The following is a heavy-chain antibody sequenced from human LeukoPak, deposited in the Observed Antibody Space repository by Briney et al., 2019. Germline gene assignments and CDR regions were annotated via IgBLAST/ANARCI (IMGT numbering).Heavy chain of an antibody. D-gene: IGHD1-26*01. J-gene: IGHJ4*02. CDR3: AREGVGVTMAH. V-gene: IGHV4-34*01. Sequence: SETLSLTCAVYGGSFSGYYWSWIRQPPGKGLDWIGEINHSGSTNYNPSLKSRVTISVDTSKNQFSLQLNSVTPEDTAVYYCAREGVGVTMAHWGQGTLVTVSS. CDR1: GGSFSGYY. CDR2: INHSGST.